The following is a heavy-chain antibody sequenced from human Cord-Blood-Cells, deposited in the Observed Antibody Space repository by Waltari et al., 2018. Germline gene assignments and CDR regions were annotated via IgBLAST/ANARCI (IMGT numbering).Heavy chain of an antibody. J-gene: IGHJ4*02. CDR3: VTWGSGSPSNFDY. V-gene: IGHV4-31*03. CDR2: IYYIGRT. D-gene: IGHD3-10*01. CDR1: GGSISTGGYY. Sequence: QVQLQESGPGLVTSSSTLSLTCTFSGGSISTGGYYWRWIHKHPGKGLEWIGYIYYIGRTYYNPSLKSRVTISVDTSKNQFSLKLSSVTAADTAVYYCVTWGSGSPSNFDYWGQGTLVTVSS.